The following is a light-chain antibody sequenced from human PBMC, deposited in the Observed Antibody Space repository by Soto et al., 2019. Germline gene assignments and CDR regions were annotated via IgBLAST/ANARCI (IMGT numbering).Light chain of an antibody. V-gene: IGLV1-40*01. CDR2: GNS. Sequence: QSALTQPPSVSGAPGQRVTISCTGSSSNIGAGYDVHWYQQLPGTAPKLLIYGNSNRPSGVPDRFSGSKSGTSASLAITGLQAEDEADYYCQSCDRRLSGYVFGTGTKVTVL. CDR1: SSNIGAGYD. CDR3: QSCDRRLSGYV. J-gene: IGLJ1*01.